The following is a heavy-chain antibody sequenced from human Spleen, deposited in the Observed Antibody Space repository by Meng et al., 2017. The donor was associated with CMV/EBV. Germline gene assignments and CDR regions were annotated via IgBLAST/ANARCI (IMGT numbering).Heavy chain of an antibody. D-gene: IGHD1-26*01. Sequence: SETLSLTCTVSDASISSSRYYWGWARQPPGKGLEWIGSIYYSGSTYYNPSLKSRVTISLDTSKNQFSLKLTSVTAADTAVYYCARVRVGATNLGDYWGQGTPVTVS. CDR3: ARVRVGATNLGDY. V-gene: IGHV4-39*07. CDR1: DASISSSRYY. CDR2: IYYSGST. J-gene: IGHJ4*02.